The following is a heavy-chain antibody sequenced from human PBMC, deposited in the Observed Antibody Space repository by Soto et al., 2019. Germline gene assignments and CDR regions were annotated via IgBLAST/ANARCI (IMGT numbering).Heavy chain of an antibody. D-gene: IGHD1-7*01. CDR3: ARERHLNSPSDAFDL. Sequence: QVHLVQSGAEVKKPGASVKVSCMASGYNFIAQNIHWVRQAPGLGLEWMGKMNPNSGGSDYAQEFQGWVTATRDTSLSTVYMELTSLISDDTAVYYCARERHLNSPSDAFDLWGQGTMVIVSS. CDR2: MNPNSGGS. J-gene: IGHJ3*01. V-gene: IGHV1-2*04. CDR1: GYNFIAQN.